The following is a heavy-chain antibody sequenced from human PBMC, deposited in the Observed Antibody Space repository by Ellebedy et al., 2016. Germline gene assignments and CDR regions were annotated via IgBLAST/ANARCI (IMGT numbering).Heavy chain of an antibody. V-gene: IGHV4-34*01. D-gene: IGHD6-19*01. J-gene: IGHJ4*02. CDR1: GGSSSGYY. CDR2: INHSGST. Sequence: SETLSLTCAVYGGSSSGYYWSWIRQLPGKGLEWIGEINHSGSTNYNPSLKSRVTISVDTSKNQFSLKLSSVTAADTAVYYCARRIAVAGTGGDDYWGQGTLVTVSS. CDR3: ARRIAVAGTGGDDY.